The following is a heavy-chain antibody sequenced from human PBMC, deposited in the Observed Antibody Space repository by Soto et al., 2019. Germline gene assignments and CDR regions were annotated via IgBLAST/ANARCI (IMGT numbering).Heavy chain of an antibody. D-gene: IGHD6-13*01. CDR2: ISNDGRDI. CDR1: GFTFSRDG. J-gene: IGHJ4*02. Sequence: QVQLVESGGGVVQPGRSLRLSCAASGFTFSRDGMHWVCQAPGKGLEWVAVISNDGRDIYYADSVKGRFTISRDNSKNTVSLQMNSLRVEDTAVYFCAKDRNYSWSLDYWGQGTLVTVSS. CDR3: AKDRNYSWSLDY. V-gene: IGHV3-30*18.